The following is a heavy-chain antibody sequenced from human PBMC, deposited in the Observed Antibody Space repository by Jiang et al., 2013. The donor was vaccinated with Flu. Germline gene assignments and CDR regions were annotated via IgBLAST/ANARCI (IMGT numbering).Heavy chain of an antibody. D-gene: IGHD4-17*01. CDR3: ARPYGDSGYFDL. V-gene: IGHV4-39*01. CDR1: GGSISSSSYY. Sequence: ETLSLTCTVSGGSISSSSYYWGWIRQPPGKGLEWIGSIYYSGSTYYNPSLKSRVTISVDTSKNQFSLKLSSVTAADTAVYYCARPYGDSGYFDLWGRGTLVTVSS. CDR2: IYYSGST. J-gene: IGHJ2*01.